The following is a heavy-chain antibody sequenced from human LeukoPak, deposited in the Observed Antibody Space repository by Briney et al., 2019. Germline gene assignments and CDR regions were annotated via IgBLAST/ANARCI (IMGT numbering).Heavy chain of an antibody. CDR1: GGSISSSSYY. V-gene: IGHV4-39*01. CDR2: IYYSGST. Sequence: SETLSLTCTVSGGSISSSSYYWGWIRQPPGKGLEWIGSIYYSGSTYYNPSLKSRVTISVDTSKNQFSLKLGSVTAADTAVYYCASVQLGYWGQGTLVTVSS. CDR3: ASVQLGY. D-gene: IGHD1-1*01. J-gene: IGHJ4*02.